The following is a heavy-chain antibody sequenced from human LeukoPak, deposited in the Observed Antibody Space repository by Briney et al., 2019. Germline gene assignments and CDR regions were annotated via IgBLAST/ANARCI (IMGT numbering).Heavy chain of an antibody. Sequence: GGSLRLSCAASGFTFSSYAMSWVRQAPGKGLEWVSAISGSGGSTYYADSVKGRFTISRDNAKNSLYLQMNSLRAEDTAVYYCAREGERPALERGSATFDIWGQGTMVTVSS. D-gene: IGHD5-24*01. CDR2: ISGSGGST. J-gene: IGHJ3*02. V-gene: IGHV3-23*01. CDR3: AREGERPALERGSATFDI. CDR1: GFTFSSYA.